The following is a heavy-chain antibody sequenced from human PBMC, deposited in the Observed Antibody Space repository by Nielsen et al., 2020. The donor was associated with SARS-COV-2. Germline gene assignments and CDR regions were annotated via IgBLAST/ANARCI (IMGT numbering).Heavy chain of an antibody. CDR1: GYSFTSYW. J-gene: IGHJ4*02. Sequence: GESLKISCKGSGYSFTSYWIGWVRQMPGKGLEWKGSIYPGDSDTRYSPSFQGQVTISADKSLSTAYLQWSSLKASDTAIYYCARQRVGATGDFDYWGQGTLVTVSS. CDR2: IYPGDSDT. CDR3: ARQRVGATGDFDY. D-gene: IGHD1-26*01. V-gene: IGHV5-51*01.